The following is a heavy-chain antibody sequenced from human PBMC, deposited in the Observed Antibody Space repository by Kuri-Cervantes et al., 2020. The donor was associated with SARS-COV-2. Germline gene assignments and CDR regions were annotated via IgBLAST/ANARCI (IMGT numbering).Heavy chain of an antibody. CDR1: GFTVSSNY. CDR2: ISGSGGST. Sequence: GGSLRLSCAASGFTVSSNYMSWVRQAPGKGLEWVSAISGSGGSTYYADSVKGRFTISRDNSKNTLYLQMNSLRAEDTAVYYCAKAMSSPGAFDIWGQGTMVTVSS. J-gene: IGHJ3*02. D-gene: IGHD2-2*01. CDR3: AKAMSSPGAFDI. V-gene: IGHV3-23*01.